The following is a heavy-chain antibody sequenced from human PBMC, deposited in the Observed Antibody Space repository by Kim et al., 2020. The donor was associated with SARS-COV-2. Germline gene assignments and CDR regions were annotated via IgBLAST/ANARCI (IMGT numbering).Heavy chain of an antibody. V-gene: IGHV3-15*01. CDR2: ITSKTDGATA. CDR1: GFTFNKAW. D-gene: IGHD2-21*02. CDR3: TTGLTSNDAFDI. Sequence: GGSLRLSCAASGFTFNKAWMSWVRQAPGKGLEWVGRITSKTDGATADYAAPVKGRFSISRDDSRSTLFLQVNSLKTEDTAVYYCTTGLTSNDAFDIWGQGKMVPVSS. J-gene: IGHJ3*02.